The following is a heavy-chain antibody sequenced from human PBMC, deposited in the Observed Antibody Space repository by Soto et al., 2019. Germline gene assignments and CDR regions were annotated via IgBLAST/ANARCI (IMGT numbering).Heavy chain of an antibody. CDR3: AKVSSGYSYGYRDFDY. CDR2: ISYDGSNK. CDR1: GFTFSSYG. D-gene: IGHD5-18*01. V-gene: IGHV3-30*18. Sequence: PXXSLRLSYAASGFTFSSYGMHWVLQAPGKGLEWVAVISYDGSNKYYADSVKGRFTISRDNSKNTLYLQMNSLRAEDTAVYYCAKVSSGYSYGYRDFDYWGQGTLVTVSS. J-gene: IGHJ4*02.